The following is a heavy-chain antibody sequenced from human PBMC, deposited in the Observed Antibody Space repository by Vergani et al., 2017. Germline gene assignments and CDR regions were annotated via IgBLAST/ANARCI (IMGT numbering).Heavy chain of an antibody. J-gene: IGHJ6*01. V-gene: IGHV3-30*02. Sequence: QVQLVESGGGVVQPGGSLRLSCIASGFTFRIYGMHWVRQAPGKGLEWVAFIRYDGTKRFYGDSVKGRFTISRDNSQTTVFLQMNSLRADDSAVYYCTKAGQYDSDNLHVSWGQGAMVSVGS. D-gene: IGHD3-22*01. CDR1: GFTFRIYG. CDR2: IRYDGTKR. CDR3: TKAGQYDSDNLHVS.